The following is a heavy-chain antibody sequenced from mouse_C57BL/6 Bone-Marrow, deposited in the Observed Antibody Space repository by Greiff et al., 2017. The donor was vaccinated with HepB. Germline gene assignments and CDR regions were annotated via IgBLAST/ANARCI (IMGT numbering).Heavy chain of an antibody. CDR2: ISYDGSN. CDR3: ARDPVFAY. J-gene: IGHJ3*01. CDR1: GYSITSGYY. V-gene: IGHV3-6*01. Sequence: EVQLLESGPGLVKPSQSLSLTCSVTGYSITSGYYWNWIRQFPGNKLEWMGYISYDGSNNYNPSLKNRISITRDTSKNQFFLKLNSVTTEDTATYYCARDPVFAYWGQGTLVTVSA.